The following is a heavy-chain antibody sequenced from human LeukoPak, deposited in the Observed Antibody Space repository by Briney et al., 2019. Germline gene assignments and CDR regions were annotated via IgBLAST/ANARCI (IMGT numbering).Heavy chain of an antibody. J-gene: IGHJ4*02. CDR1: GSTFSTFG. CDR2: ISKTSRTI. V-gene: IGHV3-48*02. D-gene: IGHD3-10*02. Sequence: PGGSLRLSCVASGSTFSTFGMNWVRQAPGMGLEWLSYISKTSRTINYADSVRGRFTIPRDNAKNSLYLQMNSLRDEDTAVYYCAAVPLVRGVTDSYDYWGQGTLVTVSS. CDR3: AAVPLVRGVTDSYDY.